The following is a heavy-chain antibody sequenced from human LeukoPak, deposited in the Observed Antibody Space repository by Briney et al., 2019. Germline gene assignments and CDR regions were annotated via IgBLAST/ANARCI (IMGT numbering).Heavy chain of an antibody. V-gene: IGHV3-23*01. CDR2: ISGGGNT. J-gene: IGHJ4*02. CDR3: AKDRGIAAAGRSRMLYYFDY. D-gene: IGHD6-13*01. CDR1: GFSFSSYA. Sequence: GGSLRLSCAASGFSFSSYAMSWVRQAPGKGLEWVSAISGGGNTYYADSVKGRFTISRDNSKNTLYLQMNSLRAEDTAVYYCAKDRGIAAAGRSRMLYYFDYWGQGTLVTVSS.